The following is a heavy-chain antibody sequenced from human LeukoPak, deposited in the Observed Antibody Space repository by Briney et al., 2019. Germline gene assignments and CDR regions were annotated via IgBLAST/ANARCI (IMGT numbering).Heavy chain of an antibody. V-gene: IGHV3-53*01. CDR1: GFTVSSNF. CDR2: IYSDGST. CDR3: AREGYSYGPFDY. Sequence: GGSLRLSCAASGFTVSSNFMSWVRQPPGKGLEWVSVIYSDGSTYYADSVKGRFTISRNNSKNTLYLQINSPRAEDTAVYYCAREGYSYGPFDYWGQGTLVTVSS. D-gene: IGHD5-18*01. J-gene: IGHJ4*02.